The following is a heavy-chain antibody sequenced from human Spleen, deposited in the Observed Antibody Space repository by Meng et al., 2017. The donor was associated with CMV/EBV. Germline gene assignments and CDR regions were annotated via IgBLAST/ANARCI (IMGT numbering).Heavy chain of an antibody. J-gene: IGHJ5*02. CDR2: ISYDGSNK. D-gene: IGHD1-26*01. Sequence: ASGFTFSSYAMHWVRQAPGKGLEWVAIISYDGSNKYYADSVKGRFIISRDNSKNTVYLQMNSLRPEDTAVYYCARGSGWFTLPMVDRWGQGTLVTVSS. V-gene: IGHV3-30-3*01. CDR1: GFTFSSYA. CDR3: ARGSGWFTLPMVDR.